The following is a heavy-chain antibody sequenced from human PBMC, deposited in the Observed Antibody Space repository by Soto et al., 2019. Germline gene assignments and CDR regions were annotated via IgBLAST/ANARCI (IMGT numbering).Heavy chain of an antibody. CDR2: IKSDGTYR. CDR3: VRDSGAYNLDY. D-gene: IGHD1-20*01. V-gene: IGHV3-74*01. J-gene: IGHJ4*02. CDR1: GFTFSSHW. Sequence: EVQLVESGGGLVQPGGSLRLSCVASGFTFSSHWMHWVRRTPGTGLACVARIKSDGTYRDYGDSVQGRFTISRDNAKNTLYLHMNHLRDDDTAVYYCVRDSGAYNLDYWGQGTLVTVSS.